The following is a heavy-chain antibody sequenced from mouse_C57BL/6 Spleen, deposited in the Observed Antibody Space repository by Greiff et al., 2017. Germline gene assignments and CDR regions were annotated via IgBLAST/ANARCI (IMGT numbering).Heavy chain of an antibody. CDR1: GFNIKDYY. D-gene: IGHD1-1*01. J-gene: IGHJ2*01. Sequence: EVQLQQSGAELVRPGASVKLSCTASGFNIKDYYMHWVKQRPEQGLEWIGRIDPEDGDTEYAPKFQGKATMTADTSSNTAYLQLSSLTSEDTAVYYCTKGYGSSYVNYWGQGTTLTVSS. V-gene: IGHV14-1*01. CDR2: IDPEDGDT. CDR3: TKGYGSSYVNY.